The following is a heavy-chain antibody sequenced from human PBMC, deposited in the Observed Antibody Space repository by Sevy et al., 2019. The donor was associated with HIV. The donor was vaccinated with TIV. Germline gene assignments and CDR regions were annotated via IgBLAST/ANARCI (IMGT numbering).Heavy chain of an antibody. D-gene: IGHD5-18*01. CDR2: IKQDGSEK. J-gene: IGHJ3*02. CDR1: GSTFSSYW. V-gene: IGHV3-7*01. Sequence: GGSLRLSCAASGSTFSSYWMSWVRQAPGKGLEWVANIKQDGSEKYYVDSVKGRFTISRDNAKNSLYLQMNSLRAEDTAVYYCAREVPVDTAMADAFDIWGQGTMVTVSS. CDR3: AREVPVDTAMADAFDI.